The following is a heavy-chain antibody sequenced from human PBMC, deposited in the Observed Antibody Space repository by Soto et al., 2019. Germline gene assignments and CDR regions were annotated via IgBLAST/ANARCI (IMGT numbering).Heavy chain of an antibody. CDR1: GGTFSSYA. CDR3: AREDNYYGSGSYSGY. D-gene: IGHD3-10*01. CDR2: IIPIFGTA. J-gene: IGHJ4*02. Sequence: ASVKVSCKASGGTFSSYAISWVRQAPGQGLEWMGGIIPIFGTANYAQKFQGRVTITADKSTSTAYMELSSLRSEDTAVYYCAREDNYYGSGSYSGYWGQGTLVTVSS. V-gene: IGHV1-69*06.